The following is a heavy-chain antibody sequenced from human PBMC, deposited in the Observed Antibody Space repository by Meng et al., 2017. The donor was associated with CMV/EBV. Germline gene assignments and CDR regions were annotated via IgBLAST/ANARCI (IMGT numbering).Heavy chain of an antibody. CDR1: GYTLTSYD. CDR2: INPSGGST. J-gene: IGHJ4*02. D-gene: IGHD5-24*01. CDR3: AREFDGYTFDY. Sequence: QVTLLRVGAGVKKPGASWKVSCKASGYTLTSYDMHWVRQAPGQGLEWMGIINPSGGSTSYAQKFQGRVTMTRDTSTSTVYMELSSLRSEDTAVYYCAREFDGYTFDYWGQGTLVTVSS. V-gene: IGHV1-46*01.